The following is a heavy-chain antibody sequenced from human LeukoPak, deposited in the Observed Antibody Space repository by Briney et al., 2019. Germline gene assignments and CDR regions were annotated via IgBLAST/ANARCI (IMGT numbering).Heavy chain of an antibody. CDR3: ARGKVGVATIWGDYYYYYMDV. CDR1: GGSISSYY. J-gene: IGHJ6*03. Sequence: PSETLTLTCTVSGGSISSYYWSWIRQPPGKGLEWIGYIYYSGGTNYNPSLKSRVTISVDTSKNQFSLKLSSVTAADTAVYYCARGKVGVATIWGDYYYYYMDVWGKGTTVTVSS. D-gene: IGHD5-12*01. CDR2: IYYSGGT. V-gene: IGHV4-59*01.